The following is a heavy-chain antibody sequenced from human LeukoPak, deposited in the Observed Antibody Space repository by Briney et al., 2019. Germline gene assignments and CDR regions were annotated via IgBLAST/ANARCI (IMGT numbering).Heavy chain of an antibody. J-gene: IGHJ6*02. CDR1: GGSISSGSYY. CDR3: ARVLWSGGPYGMDV. Sequence: PSQTLSLTCTVSGGSISSGSYYWSWIRQPAGKGLEWIGRIYTSGSTNYNPSLKSRVTISVDTSKNQFSLKLSSVTAADTAVYYCARVLWSGGPYGMDVWGQGTTVTVSS. D-gene: IGHD3-10*01. CDR2: IYTSGST. V-gene: IGHV4-61*02.